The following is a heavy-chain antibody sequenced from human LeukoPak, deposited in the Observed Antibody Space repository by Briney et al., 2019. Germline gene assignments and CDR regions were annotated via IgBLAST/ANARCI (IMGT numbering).Heavy chain of an antibody. CDR1: GVSFDDYY. J-gene: IGHJ4*02. D-gene: IGHD4-17*01. Sequence: SETLSLTCAVSGVSFDDYYWAWVRQTPGKGLEWIGEINHSGYTNDSPSLKSRVTLSIDTSRRQFSLNLRSVTVADADTYYCTRMTTGHDYWGQGTLVTVSS. CDR2: INHSGYT. CDR3: TRMTTGHDY. V-gene: IGHV4-34*01.